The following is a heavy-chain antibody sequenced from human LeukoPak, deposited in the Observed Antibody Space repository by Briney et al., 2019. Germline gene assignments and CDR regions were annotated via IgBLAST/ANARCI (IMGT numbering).Heavy chain of an antibody. Sequence: GGSLRLSCAASGFTFSNCAMNWVRQAPGKGLEWVSAISGSGGSTYYADSVKGRFTISRDNSKNTLYLQMNSLRAEDTAVYYCASRGVVPAATPFDYWGQGTLVTVSS. CDR3: ASRGVVPAATPFDY. D-gene: IGHD2-2*01. CDR2: ISGSGGST. V-gene: IGHV3-23*01. J-gene: IGHJ4*02. CDR1: GFTFSNCA.